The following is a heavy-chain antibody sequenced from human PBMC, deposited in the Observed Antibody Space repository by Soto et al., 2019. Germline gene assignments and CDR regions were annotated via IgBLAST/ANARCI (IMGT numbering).Heavy chain of an antibody. CDR1: GYTFTGYY. J-gene: IGHJ4*02. CDR3: AREDWSSTSCRGFDY. D-gene: IGHD2-2*01. Sequence: QVQLVQSGDEVKKPGASVKVSCKASGYTFTGYYMHWVRQAPGQGLEWMGWINPNSGGTNYAQKFQGWVTMTRDTSISTAYMELSRLRSDDTAVYYCAREDWSSTSCRGFDYWGQGTLVTVSS. V-gene: IGHV1-2*04. CDR2: INPNSGGT.